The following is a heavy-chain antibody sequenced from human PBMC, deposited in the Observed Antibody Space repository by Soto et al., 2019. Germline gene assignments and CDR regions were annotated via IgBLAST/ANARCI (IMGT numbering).Heavy chain of an antibody. Sequence: EVQLLESGGGLVQPGGSLRLSCAASGFTFSSYAMSWVRQAPGKGLEWVSAISGSGGSTYYADSVKGRFTISRDNSKNTLYLQMNSLRAEDTDVYYCEKVPADSYYYDSSGYCWGQGTLVTVSS. D-gene: IGHD3-22*01. CDR2: ISGSGGST. CDR3: EKVPADSYYYDSSGYC. J-gene: IGHJ4*02. V-gene: IGHV3-23*01. CDR1: GFTFSSYA.